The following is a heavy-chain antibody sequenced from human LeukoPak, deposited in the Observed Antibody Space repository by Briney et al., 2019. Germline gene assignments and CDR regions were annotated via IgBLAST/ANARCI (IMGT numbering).Heavy chain of an antibody. Sequence: PGGSLRLSCAASGFPLSSYSINWIRQAPGKGLEWVSYISPSSGNIYYLDSVQGRFTVSRDNDRNSLFLQIDSPTAEDTAVYFCVRVKGTYFDYWGQGALVTVSP. CDR2: ISPSSGNI. CDR3: VRVKGTYFDY. D-gene: IGHD1-1*01. V-gene: IGHV3-48*01. CDR1: GFPLSSYS. J-gene: IGHJ4*02.